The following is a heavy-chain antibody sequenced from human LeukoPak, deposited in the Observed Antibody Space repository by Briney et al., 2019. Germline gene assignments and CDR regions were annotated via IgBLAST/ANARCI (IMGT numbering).Heavy chain of an antibody. D-gene: IGHD3-3*01. J-gene: IGHJ6*03. V-gene: IGHV3-7*01. CDR3: ARDANFWSGYYRDYYYYMDV. Sequence: PGGSLRLSCAASGFTFSSYWMSWVRQAPGKGLEWVANIKHDGSEKYYVDSVKGRFTISRDNAKNSLYLQMNSLRAEDTAVYYCARDANFWSGYYRDYYYYMDVWGKGTTVTVSS. CDR1: GFTFSSYW. CDR2: IKHDGSEK.